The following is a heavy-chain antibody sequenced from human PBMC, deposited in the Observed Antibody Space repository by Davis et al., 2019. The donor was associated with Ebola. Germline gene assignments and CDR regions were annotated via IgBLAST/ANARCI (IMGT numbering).Heavy chain of an antibody. J-gene: IGHJ4*02. Sequence: SLKISCATSGFTFEDHAMHWVRQAPGKGLEWVSGINWNSGRIGYEDSVKGRFTISRDNANNSLYLQMNTLRVEDTAVYYCASSGWYWRRPNLGQGTLVTVSS. CDR3: ASSGWYWRRPN. D-gene: IGHD6-19*01. V-gene: IGHV3-9*01. CDR2: INWNSGRI. CDR1: GFTFEDHA.